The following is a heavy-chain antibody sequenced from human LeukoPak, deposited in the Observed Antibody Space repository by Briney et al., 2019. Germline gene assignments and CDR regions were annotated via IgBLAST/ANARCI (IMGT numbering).Heavy chain of an antibody. CDR3: ARAGGYCGRISCPYYFDY. CDR1: GYTLIELS. D-gene: IGHD2-15*01. CDR2: FDPEDGET. Sequence: ASVKVSCKVSGYTLIELSMHWVRQAPGKGLEWMGGFDPEDGETIYAQKFQGRVTMTEDTSTDTAYMELSSLRSEDTAVYYCARAGGYCGRISCPYYFDYWGQGSLVAVSS. J-gene: IGHJ4*02. V-gene: IGHV1-24*01.